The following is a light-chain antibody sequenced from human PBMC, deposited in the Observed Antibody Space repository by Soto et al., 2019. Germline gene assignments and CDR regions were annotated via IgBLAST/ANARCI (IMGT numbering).Light chain of an antibody. CDR1: ESIRTW. CDR3: QQYGSSPRIS. CDR2: AAS. Sequence: DIQMTQSPSTLSASIGDRVTITCRASESIRTWLAWYQHKPGKAPKLLIYAASSLQSGVPSRFSGSGSGTHFTLTISRLEPEDFALYYCQQYGSSPRISFGQGTRLEI. V-gene: IGKV1-5*01. J-gene: IGKJ5*01.